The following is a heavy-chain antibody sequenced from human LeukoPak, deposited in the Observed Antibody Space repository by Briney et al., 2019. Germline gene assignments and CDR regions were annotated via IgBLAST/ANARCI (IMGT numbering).Heavy chain of an antibody. Sequence: GGSLRLSCAASGFTFDDYTMHWVRQAPGKGLEWVSLISWDGGSTYYADSVKGRFTISRDNSKNSLYLQMNSLRTEDTALYYCAKPFDYYDSSGYRDAFDIWGQGTMVTVSS. V-gene: IGHV3-43*01. J-gene: IGHJ3*02. D-gene: IGHD3-22*01. CDR2: ISWDGGST. CDR1: GFTFDDYT. CDR3: AKPFDYYDSSGYRDAFDI.